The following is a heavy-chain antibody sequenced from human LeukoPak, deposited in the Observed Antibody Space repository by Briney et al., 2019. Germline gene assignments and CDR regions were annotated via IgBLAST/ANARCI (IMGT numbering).Heavy chain of an antibody. D-gene: IGHD2-2*01. CDR1: GFTFSSYA. V-gene: IGHV3-23*01. Sequence: GGSLRLSCAASGFTFSSYAMSWVRQAPGKGLEWVSFISPNADRTSKADSVEGRFTISRDNPRNTLYLQMNSLRAEDTAVYYCAEVRRAKQVVPAAAFDYWGQGTLVTVSS. J-gene: IGHJ4*02. CDR3: AEVRRAKQVVPAAAFDY. CDR2: ISPNADRT.